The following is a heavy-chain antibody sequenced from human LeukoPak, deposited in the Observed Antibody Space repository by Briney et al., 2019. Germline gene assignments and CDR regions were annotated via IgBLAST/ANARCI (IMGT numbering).Heavy chain of an antibody. Sequence: GASVKVSCKTSGYPFTSYDIHWVRQAAGQGLEWMGWISAYNGNTNYAQKLQGRVTMTTDTSTSTAYMELRSLRSDDTAVYYCARDRSMVRGVIIGYWGQGTLVTVSS. V-gene: IGHV1-18*01. CDR2: ISAYNGNT. J-gene: IGHJ4*02. CDR3: ARDRSMVRGVIIGY. D-gene: IGHD3-10*01. CDR1: GYPFTSYD.